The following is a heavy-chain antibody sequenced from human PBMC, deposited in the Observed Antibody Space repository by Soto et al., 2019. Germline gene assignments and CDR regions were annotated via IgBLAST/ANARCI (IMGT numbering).Heavy chain of an antibody. D-gene: IGHD6-13*01. CDR3: ARETAAAGPGDY. Sequence: PGGSLRLSCAASGFTFSSYGMHWVRQAPGKGLEWVAVIWYDGSNKYYADSVKGRFTISRDNSKNTPYLQMNSLRAEDTAVYYCARETAAAGPGDYWGQGTLVTVSS. CDR2: IWYDGSNK. V-gene: IGHV3-33*01. CDR1: GFTFSSYG. J-gene: IGHJ4*02.